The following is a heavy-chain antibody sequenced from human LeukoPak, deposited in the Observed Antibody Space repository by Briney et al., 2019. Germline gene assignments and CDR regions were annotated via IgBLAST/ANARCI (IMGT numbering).Heavy chain of an antibody. Sequence: PGGSLRVSCAASGFTFSSYGMHWVRQAPGKGLEWVAVISYDGSNKYYADSVKGRFTISRDNSKNTLYLQMNSLRAEDTAVYYCSKDRSSGWSYYYYGMDVWGQGTTVTVSS. J-gene: IGHJ6*02. CDR2: ISYDGSNK. CDR1: GFTFSSYG. V-gene: IGHV3-30*18. CDR3: SKDRSSGWSYYYYGMDV. D-gene: IGHD6-19*01.